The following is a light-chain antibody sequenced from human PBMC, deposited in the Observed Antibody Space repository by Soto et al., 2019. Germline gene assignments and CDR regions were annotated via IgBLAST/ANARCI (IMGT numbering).Light chain of an antibody. V-gene: IGLV7-43*01. J-gene: IGLJ2*01. CDR1: TGSVTSGYY. CDR2: STT. CDR3: LLYDDGARV. Sequence: QAVVTQEPSLTVSPGGTVTLTCASSTGSVTSGYYPNWFQQKPGQAPTSLIYSTTNRPSWTPARFSGSLLGGKAALTLSGVQPEDEAEYYCLLYDDGARVFGGGTKLTVL.